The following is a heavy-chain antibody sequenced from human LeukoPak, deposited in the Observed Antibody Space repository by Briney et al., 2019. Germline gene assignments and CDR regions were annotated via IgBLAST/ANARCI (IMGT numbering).Heavy chain of an antibody. J-gene: IGHJ4*02. D-gene: IGHD4/OR15-4a*01. CDR1: GFTFSSYS. V-gene: IGHV3-21*01. Sequence: GGSLRLSCAASGFTFSSYSMNWVRQAPGKGLEWVSSISSSSSYIYYADSVKGRFTISRDNAKNSLYLQMNSLRAEDTAVYYCARECYGDNSVKFGWGQGTLVTVSS. CDR3: ARECYGDNSVKFG. CDR2: ISSSSSYI.